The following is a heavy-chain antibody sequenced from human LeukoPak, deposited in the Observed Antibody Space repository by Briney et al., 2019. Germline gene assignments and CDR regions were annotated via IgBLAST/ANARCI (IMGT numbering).Heavy chain of an antibody. V-gene: IGHV4-38-2*02. CDR1: GYSISSGYY. J-gene: IGHJ5*02. Sequence: PSETLSLTCTVSGYSISSGYYWGWIRQPPGKGLEWIGSIYHSGRTFYNPSLKSRVTISVDTSKNQFSLKLSSVTAADTAVYYCARFSSTITIFGAPASNWFDPWGQGTLVTVSS. CDR3: ARFSSTITIFGAPASNWFDP. D-gene: IGHD3-3*01. CDR2: IYHSGRT.